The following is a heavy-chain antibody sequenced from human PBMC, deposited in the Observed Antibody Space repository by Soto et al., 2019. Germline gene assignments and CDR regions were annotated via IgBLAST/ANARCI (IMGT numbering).Heavy chain of an antibody. Sequence: SETLYLTCTVSVCSVSSNSYSWGWIRQCPGKGLEWIGTIYSSENTYYNPSLLSRVTISVDTSKNEFSLRLSSVTAADTAVYYCARLNGYCVSTNCHGYYGMDVWGQGTTVT. CDR2: IYSSENT. CDR1: VCSVSSNSYS. J-gene: IGHJ6*02. CDR3: ARLNGYCVSTNCHGYYGMDV. D-gene: IGHD2-2*03. V-gene: IGHV4-39*01.